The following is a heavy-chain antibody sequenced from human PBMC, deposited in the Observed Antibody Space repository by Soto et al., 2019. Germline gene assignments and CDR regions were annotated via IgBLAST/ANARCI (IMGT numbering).Heavy chain of an antibody. CDR3: AKYTSGFDLGDLDY. Sequence: GGSLRLSCAASGFTFSSYAMSWVRQAPGKGLEWVSAISGSGGSTYYADSVKGRFTISRDNSKNTLYLQMNSLRAEDTAVYYCAKYTSGFDLGDLDYWGQGTLVTVSS. V-gene: IGHV3-23*01. CDR2: ISGSGGST. J-gene: IGHJ4*02. D-gene: IGHD5-12*01. CDR1: GFTFSSYA.